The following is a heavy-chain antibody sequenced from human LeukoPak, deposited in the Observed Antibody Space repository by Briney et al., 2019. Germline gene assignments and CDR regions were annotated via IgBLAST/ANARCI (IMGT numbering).Heavy chain of an antibody. CDR2: INPSGGST. CDR1: GYTFTSYY. Sequence: GASVKVSCKASGYTFTSYYMHWVRQAPGQGLEGMGLINPSGGSTSYAQKFQGRVTVTRDMSTSTVYMELSSLRSEDTAVYYCARDVGGSSSWYYFDYWGQGTLVTVSS. D-gene: IGHD6-13*01. V-gene: IGHV1-46*01. CDR3: ARDVGGSSSWYYFDY. J-gene: IGHJ4*02.